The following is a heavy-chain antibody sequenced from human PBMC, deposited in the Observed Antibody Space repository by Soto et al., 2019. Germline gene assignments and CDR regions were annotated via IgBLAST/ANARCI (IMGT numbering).Heavy chain of an antibody. Sequence: SETLSLTCTVSGGSISSYYWSWIRQPAGKGLEWIGRIYTSGSTNYNPSLKSRVTMSVDTSKNQFSLKLSSVTAADTAVYYCARDGGPYYYDSSGYYYGLVYSGQGILVTVS. CDR3: ARDGGPYYYDSSGYYYGLVY. CDR2: IYTSGST. D-gene: IGHD3-22*01. J-gene: IGHJ4*02. V-gene: IGHV4-4*07. CDR1: GGSISSYY.